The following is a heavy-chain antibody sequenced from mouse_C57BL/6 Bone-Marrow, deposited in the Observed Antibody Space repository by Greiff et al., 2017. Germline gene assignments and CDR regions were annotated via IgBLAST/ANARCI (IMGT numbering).Heavy chain of an antibody. CDR3: AREGIYYGNYLFAY. CDR1: GYAFTNYL. D-gene: IGHD2-1*01. J-gene: IGHJ3*01. V-gene: IGHV1-54*01. CDR2: INPGLGGP. Sequence: QVQLKESGAELVRPGTSVKVSCKASGYAFTNYLIEWVKQRPGQGLEWIGGINPGLGGPNDNEKFKGKATLTADKSSSTAYMQLSSLTSEDSAVYFCAREGIYYGNYLFAYWGQGTLVTVSA.